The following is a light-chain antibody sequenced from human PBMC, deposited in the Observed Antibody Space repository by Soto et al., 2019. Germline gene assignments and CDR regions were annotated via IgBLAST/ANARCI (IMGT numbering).Light chain of an antibody. CDR2: SDN. J-gene: IGLJ2*01. CDR1: SSNIGSNP. CDR3: AAWDDSLRGRV. Sequence: FVLTQPPSASGTPGQRVTISCSGSSSNIGSNPVSWYQQLPGTAPKSLIYSDNQRPSGVPDRISGSRSGTSASLAISGLQSEAEAEYYCAAWDDSLRGRVFGGGTKLTVL. V-gene: IGLV1-44*01.